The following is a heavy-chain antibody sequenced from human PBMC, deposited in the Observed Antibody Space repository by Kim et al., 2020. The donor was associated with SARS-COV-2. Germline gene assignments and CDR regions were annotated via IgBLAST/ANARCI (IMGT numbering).Heavy chain of an antibody. CDR3: AKDSGIVGATHDAFDN. V-gene: IGHV3-43*01. Sequence: SLKGRITISRDNSKTSLYLQMNSLRTEDTALYYCAKDSGIVGATHDAFDNWGQGTMVTVSS. D-gene: IGHD1-26*01. J-gene: IGHJ3*02.